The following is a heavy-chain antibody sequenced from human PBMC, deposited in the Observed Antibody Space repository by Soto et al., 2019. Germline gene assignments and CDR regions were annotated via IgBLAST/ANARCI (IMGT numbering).Heavy chain of an antibody. Sequence: QVQLVQSGAEVKKPGASVKVSCKASGYTFTSYGISWVRQAPGQGLEWMGWISAYNGNTNYAQKLQGRVTMTTDTFRSTAYMELRSVRSDDTAVYYCAGGRVGATTFPTSDYWGQGTLVTVSS. CDR1: GYTFTSYG. V-gene: IGHV1-18*04. CDR2: ISAYNGNT. CDR3: AGGRVGATTFPTSDY. J-gene: IGHJ4*02. D-gene: IGHD1-26*01.